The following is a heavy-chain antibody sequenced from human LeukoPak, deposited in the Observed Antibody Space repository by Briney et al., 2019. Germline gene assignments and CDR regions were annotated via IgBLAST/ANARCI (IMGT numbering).Heavy chain of an antibody. CDR1: GGSISSSSYY. V-gene: IGHV4-39*01. J-gene: IGHJ6*02. Sequence: SETLSLTCTVSGGSISSSSYYWGWIRQPPGKGLEWIGSIYYSGSTYYNPSLKSRVTISVDTSKNQFSLKLSSVTAADTAVYYCARAGKQWLAYYYYYGMDVWGQGTTVTVSS. CDR2: IYYSGST. CDR3: ARAGKQWLAYYYYYGMDV. D-gene: IGHD6-19*01.